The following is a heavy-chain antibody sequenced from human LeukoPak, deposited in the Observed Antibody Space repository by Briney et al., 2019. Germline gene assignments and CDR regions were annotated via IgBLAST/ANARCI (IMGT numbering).Heavy chain of an antibody. D-gene: IGHD4-17*01. J-gene: IGHJ6*03. V-gene: IGHV4-39*01. CDR3: ARLPAYGDYIDYYYYMDV. CDR1: GGSISSSTYY. Sequence: SSETLSLTCTVSGGSISSSTYYWGWIRQPPGKGLEWIGSIYYRGSTYYNPSLKSRVTISVDTSKTQFSLKLSSVTAADTAVYYCARLPAYGDYIDYYYYMDVWGKGTTVTVSS. CDR2: IYYRGST.